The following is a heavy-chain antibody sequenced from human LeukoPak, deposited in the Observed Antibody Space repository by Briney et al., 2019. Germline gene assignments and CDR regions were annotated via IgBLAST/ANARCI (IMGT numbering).Heavy chain of an antibody. CDR3: AREKAAAGTLISGY. CDR2: INPNSGGT. Sequence: VASVKVSCKASGYTFTGYYMHWVRQAPGQGLEWMGWINPNSGGTNYAQKFQGRVTMTRDTSISTAYMELSRLRSDDTAVYYCAREKAAAGTLISGYWGQGTLVTVSS. CDR1: GYTFTGYY. D-gene: IGHD6-13*01. V-gene: IGHV1-2*02. J-gene: IGHJ4*02.